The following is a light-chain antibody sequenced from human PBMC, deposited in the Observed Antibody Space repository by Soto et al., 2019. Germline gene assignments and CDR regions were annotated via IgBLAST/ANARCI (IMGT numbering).Light chain of an antibody. V-gene: IGKV1-39*01. CDR2: DAS. CDR3: QQSYRTPPIT. J-gene: IGKJ5*01. Sequence: DIQMTQSPSSLSASVRYRITITCRVSQSISSWLAWYQQKPGKAPKLLIYDASSLGSGVPSRFSGSGSGTDFTLTISSLQPEDFATYYCQQSYRTPPITFGQGTRLEI. CDR1: QSISSW.